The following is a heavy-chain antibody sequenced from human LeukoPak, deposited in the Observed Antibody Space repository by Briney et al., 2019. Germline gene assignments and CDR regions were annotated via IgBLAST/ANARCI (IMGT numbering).Heavy chain of an antibody. CDR3: AQVLHYYDSSGYYAY. J-gene: IGHJ4*02. Sequence: GGSLRLSCAASGFTFSSYGMHWVRQAPGKGLEWVAVIWYDGSAKYYADSVKGRFTISRDNSKNTLYLQMNSLRAEDTAVYYCAQVLHYYDSSGYYAYWGQGTLVTVSS. CDR2: IWYDGSAK. V-gene: IGHV3-33*06. CDR1: GFTFSSYG. D-gene: IGHD3-22*01.